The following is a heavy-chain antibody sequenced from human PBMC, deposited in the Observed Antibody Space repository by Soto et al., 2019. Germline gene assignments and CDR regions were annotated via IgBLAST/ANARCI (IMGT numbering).Heavy chain of an antibody. J-gene: IGHJ4*02. CDR2: ISYDGSNK. Sequence: GGSLRLSCAASGFTFSSYGMHWVRQAPGKGLEWVAVISYDGSNKYYADSVKGRFTISRDNSKNTLYLQMNSLRAEDTAVYYCAKVSFASSPYYYDHWGQGTLVTVSS. CDR3: AKVSFASSPYYYDH. D-gene: IGHD3-3*01. V-gene: IGHV3-30*18. CDR1: GFTFSSYG.